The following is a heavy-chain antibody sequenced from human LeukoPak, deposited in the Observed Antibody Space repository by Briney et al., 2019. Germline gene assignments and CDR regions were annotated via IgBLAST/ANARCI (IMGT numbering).Heavy chain of an antibody. V-gene: IGHV3-23*01. J-gene: IGHJ4*02. CDR1: GFTFSSYA. D-gene: IGHD3-10*01. CDR3: ARDGGYNYGSPYDY. Sequence: GGSLRLSCAASGFTFSSYAMSWVRQAPGKGLEWVSAISGSGGSTYYADSVKGRFTISRDNAKNSLYLQMNSLRDEDTAVYYCARDGGYNYGSPYDYWGQGTLVTVSS. CDR2: ISGSGGST.